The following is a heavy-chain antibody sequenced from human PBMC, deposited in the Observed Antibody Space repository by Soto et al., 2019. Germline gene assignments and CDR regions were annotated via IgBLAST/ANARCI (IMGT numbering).Heavy chain of an antibody. V-gene: IGHV3-15*07. CDR1: GFIVSSAW. Sequence: EVQLVESGGGLVKPGGSLRLSCTVSGFIVSSAWMNWVRQAPGKGLEWVGRIKSKIDGGTTDYAAPVQGRFTISLEDSKNLLPPETDSLRTTAAAVYYCTAAPRRALTEAPARSWGKGTLVTVSP. D-gene: IGHD6-6*01. CDR2: IKSKIDGGTT. CDR3: TAAPRRALTEAPARS. J-gene: IGHJ5*02.